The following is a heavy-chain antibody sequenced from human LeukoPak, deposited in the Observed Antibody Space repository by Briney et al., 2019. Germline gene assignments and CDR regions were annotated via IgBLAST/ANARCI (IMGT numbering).Heavy chain of an antibody. CDR2: INQHGSEK. Sequence: GGSLRLSCAASGFTFSSYWMSWVRQAPGKGLEWVANINQHGSEKYYVDSVKGRFTISRDNAKNSLYLQMNSLRVEDMVVYYCAREEAVAAFDYWGQGTLVTVSS. CDR1: GFTFSSYW. V-gene: IGHV3-7*03. D-gene: IGHD6-19*01. J-gene: IGHJ4*02. CDR3: AREEAVAAFDY.